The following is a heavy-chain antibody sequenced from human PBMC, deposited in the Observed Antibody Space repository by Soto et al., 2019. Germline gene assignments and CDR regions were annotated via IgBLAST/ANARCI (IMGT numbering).Heavy chain of an antibody. CDR1: GYTFTSYY. D-gene: IGHD3-3*01. CDR2: INPSGGST. V-gene: IGHV1-46*01. J-gene: IGHJ6*02. CDR3: ARGVPRTYYDFWSGYLTPYYYGMDV. Sequence: GTSVKVSCKASGYTFTSYYMHWVRQAPGQGLEWVGIINPSGGSTSYAQKFQGRVTMTRDTSTSTVYMELSSLRSEDTAVYYCARGVPRTYYDFWSGYLTPYYYGMDVWGQGTTVTVSS.